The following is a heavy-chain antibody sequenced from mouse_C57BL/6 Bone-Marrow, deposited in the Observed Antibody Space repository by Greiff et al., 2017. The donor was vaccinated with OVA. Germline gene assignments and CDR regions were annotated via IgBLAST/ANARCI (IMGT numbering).Heavy chain of an antibody. CDR2: IYPGSGST. V-gene: IGHV1-55*01. CDR3: VRSTWDAYFDV. J-gene: IGHJ1*03. CDR1: GYTFTSYW. Sequence: VQLQQPGAELVKPGASVKMSCKASGYTFTSYWITWVKQRPGQGLEWIGDIYPGSGSTNYHEQFKSTATLPVDTTSSTAYMQLSSLTSDDSAVYDGVRSTWDAYFDVWGRGTAVTVSS. D-gene: IGHD4-1*01.